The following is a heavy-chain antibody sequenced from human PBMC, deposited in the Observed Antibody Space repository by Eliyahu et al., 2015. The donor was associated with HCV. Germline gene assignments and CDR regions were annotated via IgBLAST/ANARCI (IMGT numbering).Heavy chain of an antibody. CDR3: AKDRIIAARLGGGWYFDL. V-gene: IGHV3-23*01. CDR1: GFXFSSXA. Sequence: EVQLLESGGGLVQPGGSLRLSCAASGFXFSSXAXGWVRQAPGKGVEGVSAISGSGGSTYYADSVKGRFTISRDNSKNTLYLQMNSLRAEDTAVYYCAKDRIIAARLGGGWYFDLWGRGTLVTVSS. J-gene: IGHJ2*01. D-gene: IGHD6-6*01. CDR2: ISGSGGST.